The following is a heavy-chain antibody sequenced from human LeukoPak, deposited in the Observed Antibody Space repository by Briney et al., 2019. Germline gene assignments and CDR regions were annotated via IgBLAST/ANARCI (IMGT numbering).Heavy chain of an antibody. J-gene: IGHJ4*02. CDR1: GGSISSGGYS. CDR2: IYHSGST. Sequence: VKPSETLSLTCAVSGGSISSGGYSWSWIRRPPGKGLEWIGYIYHSGSTYYNPSLKSRVTISVDRSKNQFSLKLSSVTAADTAVYYCASELLLGQGRYFDYWGQGTLVTVSS. D-gene: IGHD2-15*01. V-gene: IGHV4-30-2*01. CDR3: ASELLLGQGRYFDY.